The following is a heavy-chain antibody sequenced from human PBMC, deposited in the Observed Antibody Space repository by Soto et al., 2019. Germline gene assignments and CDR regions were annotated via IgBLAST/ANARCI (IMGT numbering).Heavy chain of an antibody. CDR3: ARVAMPVMVRGVRNWFDP. V-gene: IGHV4-31*03. CDR1: GGSISSGGYY. J-gene: IGHJ5*02. D-gene: IGHD3-10*01. CDR2: IYYSGST. Sequence: QVQLQESGPGLVKPSQTLSLTCTVSGGSISSGGYYWSWIRQHPGKGLEWIGYIYYSGSTYYNPSLKSRVTISVDTSKNQFSLKLSSVTAADTAVYYCARVAMPVMVRGVRNWFDPWGQGTLVTVSS.